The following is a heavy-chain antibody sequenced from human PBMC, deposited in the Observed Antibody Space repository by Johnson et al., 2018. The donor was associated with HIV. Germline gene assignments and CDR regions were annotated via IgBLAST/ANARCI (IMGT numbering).Heavy chain of an antibody. V-gene: IGHV3-30-3*01. CDR1: GFTFSSCA. D-gene: IGHD5-12*01. Sequence: QVQLVESGGGVVQPGRSLRLSCAASGFTFSSCAMHWVRQAPGKGLEWVAVISYDGSNKYYADSVKGRFTISRDNSKNTLYLQMNSLRAEDTAVYYCARDPAWLWGQGTMVTVSS. CDR2: ISYDGSNK. CDR3: ARDPAWL. J-gene: IGHJ3*01.